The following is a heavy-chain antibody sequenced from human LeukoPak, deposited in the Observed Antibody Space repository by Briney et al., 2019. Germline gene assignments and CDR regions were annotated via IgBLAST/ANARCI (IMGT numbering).Heavy chain of an antibody. D-gene: IGHD3-10*01. J-gene: IGHJ4*02. Sequence: GGSLRLSCAASGFTFSSYWMSWVRQAPGKGLEWVANIKQDGSEKYYVDSVKGRFTISRDNAKNSLYLQMNSLRAEDTAVYYCARDLSPMVRGVIFLWGQGTLVTVSS. CDR3: ARDLSPMVRGVIFL. V-gene: IGHV3-7*01. CDR2: IKQDGSEK. CDR1: GFTFSSYW.